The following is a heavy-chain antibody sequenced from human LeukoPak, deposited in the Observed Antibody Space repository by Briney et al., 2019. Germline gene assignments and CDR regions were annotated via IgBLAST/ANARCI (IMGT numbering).Heavy chain of an antibody. CDR3: ATMLRGNCFDP. D-gene: IGHD3-10*01. Sequence: GESLKISCKGSGYRFTTNWIGWVRQMPGKGLEWMGIIYPGDSDTRYSPSFQGQVTISADKSISTAYLQWSSLKASGTAMYYCATMLRGNCFDPWGQGTLVTVSS. J-gene: IGHJ5*02. CDR2: IYPGDSDT. CDR1: GYRFTTNW. V-gene: IGHV5-51*01.